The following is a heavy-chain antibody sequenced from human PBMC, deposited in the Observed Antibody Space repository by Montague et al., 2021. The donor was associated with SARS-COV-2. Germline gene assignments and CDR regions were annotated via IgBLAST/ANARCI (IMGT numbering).Heavy chain of an antibody. D-gene: IGHD3-9*01. V-gene: IGHV2-70*01. CDR2: IDWDDDK. CDR3: ARIRDYDILTGSYSGFDY. Sequence: PALVKPTQTLTLTCTFSGFSLSTSGMCVSWIRQPPGKAPERLALIDWDDDKYYSTSLKTRLTISKDTSKNQVVLTMTNMDPVDTATYYCARIRDYDILTGSYSGFDYWGQGTLVTVSS. J-gene: IGHJ4*02. CDR1: GFSLSTSGMC.